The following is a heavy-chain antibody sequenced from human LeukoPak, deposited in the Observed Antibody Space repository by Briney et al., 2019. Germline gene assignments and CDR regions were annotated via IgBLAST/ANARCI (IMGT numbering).Heavy chain of an antibody. Sequence: PGGSLRLSCAASGFIFSSYWMNWVRQAPGKGLEWVANIKKDGSEKYYVDSVKGRFTISRDNAKNSLYLQMNSLRAEDTAVYHCASPQAGEWFSAYWGQGTLVTVSS. D-gene: IGHD3-10*01. CDR3: ASPQAGEWFSAY. CDR2: IKKDGSEK. J-gene: IGHJ4*02. CDR1: GFIFSSYW. V-gene: IGHV3-7*05.